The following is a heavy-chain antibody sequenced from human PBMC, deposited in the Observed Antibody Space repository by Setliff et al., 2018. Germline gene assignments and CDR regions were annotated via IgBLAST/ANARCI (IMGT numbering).Heavy chain of an antibody. D-gene: IGHD2-2*01. J-gene: IGHJ4*02. Sequence: GGSLRLSCAASGFTFARFAMHWVRQAPGKGLEWVAVISYDGINKYYADFVKGRFTISRDNSKNTLYLQMDSLRVEDTAVYYCVRGEMFSTSPRADWGQGTQVTVSS. CDR3: VRGEMFSTSPRAD. CDR1: GFTFARFA. CDR2: ISYDGINK. V-gene: IGHV3-30*07.